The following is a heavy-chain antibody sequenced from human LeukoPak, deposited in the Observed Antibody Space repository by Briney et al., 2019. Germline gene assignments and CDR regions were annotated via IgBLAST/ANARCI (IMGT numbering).Heavy chain of an antibody. Sequence: ASVKVSCKASGYTFTSYDINWVRQAPGQGLEWMGWINPNSGGTNYAQKFQGRVTMTRDTSISTAYMELSRLTSGDTALYYCARGIYNWNSADYWGQGTLVTVSS. CDR2: INPNSGGT. V-gene: IGHV1-2*02. CDR3: ARGIYNWNSADY. J-gene: IGHJ4*02. D-gene: IGHD1-20*01. CDR1: GYTFTSYD.